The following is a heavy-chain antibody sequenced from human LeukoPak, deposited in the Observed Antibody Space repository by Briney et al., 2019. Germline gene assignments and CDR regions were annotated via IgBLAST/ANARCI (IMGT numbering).Heavy chain of an antibody. CDR1: GYTFTGYY. V-gene: IGHV1-2*02. J-gene: IGHJ4*02. D-gene: IGHD2-15*01. CDR3: ARAEGYCSGGSCYGFDS. CDR2: SNPTSGTT. Sequence: ASVKVSCKASGYTFTGYYLHWVRQAPGQGLEWMGWSNPTSGTTNYAQRFQGRVTMTRDTSISTAYMELSGLRSDDTAVYYCARAEGYCSGGSCYGFDSWGQGTLVTVSS.